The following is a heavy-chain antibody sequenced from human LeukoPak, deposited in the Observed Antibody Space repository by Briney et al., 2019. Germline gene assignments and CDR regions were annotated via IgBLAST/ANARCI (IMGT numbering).Heavy chain of an antibody. Sequence: GGSLRLSCAASGFTFSSYSMNWVRQAPGKGLEWVSSISSSSYIYYADSVKGRFTISRDNAKNSLYLQMNSLRAEDTAVYYCARRGVYGAAAGTVVTPFDYWGQGTLVTVSS. J-gene: IGHJ4*02. CDR2: ISSSSYI. V-gene: IGHV3-21*01. CDR3: ARRGVYGAAAGTVVTPFDY. D-gene: IGHD6-13*01. CDR1: GFTFSSYS.